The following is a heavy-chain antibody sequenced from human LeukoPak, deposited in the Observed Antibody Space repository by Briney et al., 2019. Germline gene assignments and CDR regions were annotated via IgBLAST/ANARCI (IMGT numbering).Heavy chain of an antibody. D-gene: IGHD5-18*01. CDR3: ARQLYGIQLWLGVFFDY. V-gene: IGHV4-4*02. J-gene: IGHJ4*02. Sequence: PSGTLSLTCAVSGGSISSSNWWSWVRQPPGKGLEWIGEIYHSGSTNYNPSLKSRVTISVDTSKNQFSLKLSSVTAADTAVYYCARQLYGIQLWLGVFFDYWGQGTLVTVSS. CDR1: GGSISSSNW. CDR2: IYHSGST.